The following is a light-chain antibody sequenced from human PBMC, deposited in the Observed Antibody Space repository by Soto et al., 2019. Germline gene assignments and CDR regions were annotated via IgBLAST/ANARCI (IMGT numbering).Light chain of an antibody. CDR1: QSVLYSSNNKNY. J-gene: IGKJ4*01. Sequence: DIVMTQSPDSLAVSLGERATINCKSSQSVLYSSNNKNYLAWYQQKPGQPPKLLIYWASTRESGVSDRFSVIASCTDFSLPPSSLQAEHMAVYYCQQYYTTPTFGGGTKVEIK. CDR3: QQYYTTPT. V-gene: IGKV4-1*01. CDR2: WAS.